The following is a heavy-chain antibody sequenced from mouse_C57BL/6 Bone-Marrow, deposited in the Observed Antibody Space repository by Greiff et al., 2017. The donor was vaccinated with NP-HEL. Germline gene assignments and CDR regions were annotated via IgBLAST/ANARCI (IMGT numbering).Heavy chain of an antibody. CDR1: GYTFTSYW. V-gene: IGHV1-53*01. CDR2: INPSNGGT. J-gene: IGHJ4*01. CDR3: ARSIYYYGSSYENYAMDY. Sequence: VQLQQSGTELVKPGASVKLSCKASGYTFTSYWMHWVKQRPGQGLEWIGNINPSNGGTNYNEKFKSKATLTVDKSSSTAYMQLSSLTSEDSAVYYCARSIYYYGSSYENYAMDYWGQGTSVTVSS. D-gene: IGHD1-1*01.